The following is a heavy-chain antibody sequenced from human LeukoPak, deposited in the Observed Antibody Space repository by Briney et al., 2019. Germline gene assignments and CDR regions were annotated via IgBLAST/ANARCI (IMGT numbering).Heavy chain of an antibody. CDR1: GFTFSTYG. V-gene: IGHV1-18*01. Sequence: ASVKVSCKASGFTFSTYGITWVRQAPGQGLEWMGWITAYNGNTDSAQKFQDRVTLTTDTSTSTAYMELRSLRSDDTAVYYCAREGFGPPDYWGQGTLVTVSS. D-gene: IGHD3-10*01. J-gene: IGHJ4*02. CDR2: ITAYNGNT. CDR3: AREGFGPPDY.